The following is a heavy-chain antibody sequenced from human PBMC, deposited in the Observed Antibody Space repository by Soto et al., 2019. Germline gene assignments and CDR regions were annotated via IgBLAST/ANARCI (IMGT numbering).Heavy chain of an antibody. D-gene: IGHD4-17*01. CDR1: GFTFSSYA. Sequence: QVQLVESGGGVVQPGRSLRLSCAASGFTFSSYAMHWVRQAPGKGLEWVAVISYDGSNKYYADSVQGRFSISRDNSKNTLYLQMNSLRAEDTAVYYCARDGSDYAYFDYWGQGTLVTVSS. V-gene: IGHV3-30-3*01. J-gene: IGHJ4*02. CDR2: ISYDGSNK. CDR3: ARDGSDYAYFDY.